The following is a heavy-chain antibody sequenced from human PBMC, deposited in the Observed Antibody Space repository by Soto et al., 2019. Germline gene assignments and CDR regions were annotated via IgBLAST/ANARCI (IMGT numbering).Heavy chain of an antibody. V-gene: IGHV3-23*01. D-gene: IGHD2-2*01. CDR1: GFTFSSYA. J-gene: IGHJ4*02. CDR3: AKDPLVVPGSTLFDY. CDR2: ISGSGGST. Sequence: GGSLRLSCAASGFTFSSYAMSWVRQAPGKGLEWVSAISGSGGSTYYANSVKGRFTISRDNSKKTLYLQMDSLRAEDTAVYYCAKDPLVVPGSTLFDYWGQGTLVTVSS.